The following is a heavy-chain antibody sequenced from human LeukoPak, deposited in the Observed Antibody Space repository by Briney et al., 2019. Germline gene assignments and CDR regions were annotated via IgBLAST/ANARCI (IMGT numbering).Heavy chain of an antibody. CDR1: GFTFSSYA. V-gene: IGHV3-23*01. CDR3: ATKDCSSTSCYVRYLYYYYYYMDV. J-gene: IGHJ6*03. Sequence: PGGSLRLSCAASGFTFSSYAMSWVRQAPGKGLEWVSAISGSGGSTYYADSVRGRFTISRDNSKNTLYLQMNSLRAEDTAVYYCATKDCSSTSCYVRYLYYYYYYMDVWGKGTTVTVSS. D-gene: IGHD2-2*01. CDR2: ISGSGGST.